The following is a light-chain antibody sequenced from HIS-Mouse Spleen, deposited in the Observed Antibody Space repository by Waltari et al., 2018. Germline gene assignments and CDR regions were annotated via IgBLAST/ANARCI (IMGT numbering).Light chain of an antibody. J-gene: IGKJ4*01. CDR1: QSLLHSNGYNY. Sequence: DIVMTQSPLSLPVTPGEPASISCRSSQSLLHSNGYNYLDWYLQKPGQSPQLLIYLGSNRASGVPDRFSGSGSGTDFTLKISRVEAEDVEVYYCMQALQTLLTFCGGTKVEIK. V-gene: IGKV2-28*01. CDR2: LGS. CDR3: MQALQTLLT.